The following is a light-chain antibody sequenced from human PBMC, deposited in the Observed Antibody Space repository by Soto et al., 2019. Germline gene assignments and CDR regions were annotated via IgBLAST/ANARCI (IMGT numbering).Light chain of an antibody. V-gene: IGLV1-40*01. CDR2: GNS. J-gene: IGLJ1*01. Sequence: QSVLTQPPSVSGAPGQRVTISCTGSSSNIGAGFDVHWYQQLPGTAPKLLIYGNSNRPSGVPDRFSGSRSGTSASLAITGLQAEDEADYYCQSYDRSLTGSKVFGSGTKVTV. CDR3: QSYDRSLTGSKV. CDR1: SSNIGAGFD.